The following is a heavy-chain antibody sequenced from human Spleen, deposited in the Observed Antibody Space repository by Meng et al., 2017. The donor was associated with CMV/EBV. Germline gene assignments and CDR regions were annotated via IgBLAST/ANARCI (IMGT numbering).Heavy chain of an antibody. D-gene: IGHD6-19*01. J-gene: IGHJ4*02. CDR1: FSSYA. V-gene: IGHV3-30*04. CDR3: VRSGWTPTVTPGLYYFDY. CDR2: ISYDGSNK. Sequence: FSSYAMHWVRQAPGKGLEWVAVISYDGSNKYYADSVKGRFTISRDNSKNTLYLQMNSLRAEDTAVYYCVRSGWTPTVTPGLYYFDYWGQGTLVTVSS.